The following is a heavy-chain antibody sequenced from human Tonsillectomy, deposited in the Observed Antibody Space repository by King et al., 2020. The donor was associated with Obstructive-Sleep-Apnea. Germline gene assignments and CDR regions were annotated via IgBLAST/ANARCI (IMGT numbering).Heavy chain of an antibody. D-gene: IGHD5-18*01. Sequence: VQLVESGGGLVQPGGSLRLSCAASGFTFSSYSMNWVRQAPGKGLEWVSYISSSSSTIYYADSVKGRFTISRDNAKNALYLQMNSLRAEETAVYYCARGPGDTAVLGGWTLDYWGQGTLVTVSS. CDR1: GFTFSSYS. CDR2: ISSSSSTI. J-gene: IGHJ4*02. V-gene: IGHV3-48*04. CDR3: ARGPGDTAVLGGWTLDY.